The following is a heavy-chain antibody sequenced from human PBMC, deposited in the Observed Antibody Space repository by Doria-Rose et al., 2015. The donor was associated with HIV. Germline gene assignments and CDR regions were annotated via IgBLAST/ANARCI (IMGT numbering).Heavy chain of an antibody. V-gene: IGHV3-21*01. CDR1: GFTFSSYS. D-gene: IGHD7-27*01. CDR3: ARDDFSQLGTPHLDY. Sequence: VQLVESGGGLVKPGGSLRLSCAASGFTFSSYSMNWVRQAPGKGLEWVSSISSSSYIYYADSVKGRFTISRDNAKNSLYLQMNSLRAEDTAVYYCARDDFSQLGTPHLDYWGQGTLVTVSS. J-gene: IGHJ4*02. CDR2: ISSSSYI.